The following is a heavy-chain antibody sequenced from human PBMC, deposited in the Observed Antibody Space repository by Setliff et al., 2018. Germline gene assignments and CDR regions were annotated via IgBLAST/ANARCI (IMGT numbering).Heavy chain of an antibody. CDR2: IDPSGDYT. D-gene: IGHD5-18*01. V-gene: IGHV1-46*01. Sequence: GASVKVSCKTSGYSFTVFGISWVRQAPGQGLEWMGIIDPSGDYTNYAQKFQGRVTMTRDTSTTTVYMELSSLRSDDTAVYYCARAPLESGYYYGQGHYFDYWGQGTLVTVSS. CDR1: GYSFTVFG. CDR3: ARAPLESGYYYGQGHYFDY. J-gene: IGHJ4*02.